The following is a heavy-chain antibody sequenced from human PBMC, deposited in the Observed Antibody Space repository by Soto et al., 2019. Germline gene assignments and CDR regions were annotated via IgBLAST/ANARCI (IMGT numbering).Heavy chain of an antibody. V-gene: IGHV3-48*01. CDR3: ARDRIPTGMDV. Sequence: GGSLRLSCAASGFTFRNYNMNWVRQAPGKGLEWLSYISSSSSTIYYADSVKGRFTISRDNSKNTLYLQMNSLRAEDTAVYYCARDRIPTGMDVWGQGTTVTVSS. CDR1: GFTFRNYN. J-gene: IGHJ6*02. CDR2: ISSSSSTI.